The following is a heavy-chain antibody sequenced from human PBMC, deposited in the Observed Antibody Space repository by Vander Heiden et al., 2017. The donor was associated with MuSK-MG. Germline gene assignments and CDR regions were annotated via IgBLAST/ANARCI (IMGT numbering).Heavy chain of an antibody. Sequence: EVQLLDSGGGLVQPGGSLRLSCAASGFTFNSYAMSWVRHAPGKGLEWVSTMNGGGGSTYYADSVKGRFTISRDNSKNTLYLQMDSLRAEDTAVYYCAKGIQLWLRGYFDSWGQGTLVTVSS. CDR1: GFTFNSYA. CDR2: MNGGGGST. D-gene: IGHD5-18*01. CDR3: AKGIQLWLRGYFDS. J-gene: IGHJ4*02. V-gene: IGHV3-23*01.